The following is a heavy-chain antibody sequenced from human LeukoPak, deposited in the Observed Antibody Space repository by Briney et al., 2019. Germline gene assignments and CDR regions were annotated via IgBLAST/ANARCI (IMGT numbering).Heavy chain of an antibody. J-gene: IGHJ3*02. V-gene: IGHV4-59*08. Sequence: PSETLSLTCTVSGGSISSYYWSWIRQPPGKGLEWIGYIYYSGSTNYNPSLKSRVTISVDTSKNQFSLKLSSVTAADTAVYYCARAAPGINMMANAFDMWGQGTMVTVSS. D-gene: IGHD3-22*01. CDR2: IYYSGST. CDR3: ARAAPGINMMANAFDM. CDR1: GGSISSYY.